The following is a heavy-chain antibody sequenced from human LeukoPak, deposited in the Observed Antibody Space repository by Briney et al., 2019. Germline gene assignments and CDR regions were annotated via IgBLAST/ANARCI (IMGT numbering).Heavy chain of an antibody. CDR3: ARDPDISGRDY. V-gene: IGHV3-11*04. CDR1: GFPFRYYY. J-gene: IGHJ4*02. D-gene: IGHD6-19*01. Sequence: GGSLRLSCGPCGFPFRYYYMNWMRQAPGKGVEWLSYIGGSGSSIYYAASVKGRFTISRDNAKNSLFLQMNSLRAEDTGVYYCARDPDISGRDYWGQGTLVTVSS. CDR2: IGGSGSSI.